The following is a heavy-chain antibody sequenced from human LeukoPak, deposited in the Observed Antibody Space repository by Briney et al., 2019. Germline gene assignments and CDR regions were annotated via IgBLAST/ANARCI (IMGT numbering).Heavy chain of an antibody. D-gene: IGHD6-19*01. CDR3: ARTLTVAGTGSFDY. V-gene: IGHV3-30*02. J-gene: IGHJ4*02. CDR2: IRHDDSNK. CDR1: GFTFSSYG. Sequence: GGSLRLSCAASGFTFSSYGMHWVRQAPGKGLEWLAFIRHDDSNKIYADSKQGRLTISRDNSKNTLYLQMNSLRVEDTAVYYCARTLTVAGTGSFDYWGQGTLVTVSS.